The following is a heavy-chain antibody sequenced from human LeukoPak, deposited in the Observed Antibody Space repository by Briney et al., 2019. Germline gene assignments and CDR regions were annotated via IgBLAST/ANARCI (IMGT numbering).Heavy chain of an antibody. CDR1: GFTFSSYW. Sequence: GGSLRLSCAASGFTFSSYWMSWVRQAPGKGLEWVANIKQDGSEKYYVDSVKGRFTISRDNAKNSLYLQMNSLRAEDTAVYYCARSEGYCSSTSCYTVGLGYYMDVWGKGTTVTVSS. CDR2: IKQDGSEK. J-gene: IGHJ6*03. CDR3: ARSEGYCSSTSCYTVGLGYYMDV. D-gene: IGHD2-2*02. V-gene: IGHV3-7*01.